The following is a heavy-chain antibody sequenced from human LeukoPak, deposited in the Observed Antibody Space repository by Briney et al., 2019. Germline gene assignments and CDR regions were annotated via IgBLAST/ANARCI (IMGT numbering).Heavy chain of an antibody. CDR2: IYYSGST. V-gene: IGHV4-31*03. CDR1: GGSISSGGYY. J-gene: IGHJ4*02. D-gene: IGHD3-3*01. Sequence: SETLSLTCTVSGGSISSGGYYWSWIRQHPGKGLEWIGYIYYSGSTYYNPSLKSRVTISVDTSKNQFSLKLSSVTAADTAVYYCARGIRFLEWFPKNSRYYFDYWGQGTLVTVSS. CDR3: ARGIRFLEWFPKNSRYYFDY.